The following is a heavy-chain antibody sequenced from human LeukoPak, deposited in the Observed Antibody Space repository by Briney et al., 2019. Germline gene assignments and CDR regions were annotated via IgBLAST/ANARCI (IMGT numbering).Heavy chain of an antibody. CDR1: GGSISSYY. Sequence: PSETLSLTCTVSGGSISSYYWSWIRQPPGKGLEWIGYIYYSGSTNYNPSLKSRVTISVDTSKNQFSLKLSSVTAADTAVYYCARVREVTTIFGVVIITDNWFDPWGQGTLVTVSS. D-gene: IGHD3-3*01. J-gene: IGHJ5*02. V-gene: IGHV4-59*01. CDR2: IYYSGST. CDR3: ARVREVTTIFGVVIITDNWFDP.